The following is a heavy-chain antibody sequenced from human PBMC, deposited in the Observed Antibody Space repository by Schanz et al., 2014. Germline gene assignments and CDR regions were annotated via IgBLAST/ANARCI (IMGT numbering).Heavy chain of an antibody. CDR3: AKGMGYCSGGTCYDYYYYGLDV. CDR2: IWSDGSGK. CDR1: GFTFSSYG. D-gene: IGHD2-15*01. J-gene: IGHJ6*02. V-gene: IGHV3-33*06. Sequence: VQLVGSGGGLIQPGGSLRLSCAASGFTFSSYGMHWVRQAPGKGLEWVAVIWSDGSGKYYADSVKGRFTISRDNSENTLYLQMNSLSADDTAVFYCAKGMGYCSGGTCYDYYYYGLDVWGQGTTVTVSS.